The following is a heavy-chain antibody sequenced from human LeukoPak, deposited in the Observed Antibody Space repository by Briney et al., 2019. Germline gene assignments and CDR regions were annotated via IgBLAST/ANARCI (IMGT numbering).Heavy chain of an antibody. CDR3: ARGNFYDNKGYSPELRY. CDR1: VYTFTSYG. Sequence: GASVKVSCKASVYTFTSYGISWVRQAPGQGREWMGWSDPKSGATKYEHFQGRVTMTRDTSISTAYMELSRLTSDDTAVYYCARGNFYDNKGYSPELRYWGQGTLVTVSS. J-gene: IGHJ4*02. V-gene: IGHV1-2*02. D-gene: IGHD3-10*01. CDR2: SDPKSGAT.